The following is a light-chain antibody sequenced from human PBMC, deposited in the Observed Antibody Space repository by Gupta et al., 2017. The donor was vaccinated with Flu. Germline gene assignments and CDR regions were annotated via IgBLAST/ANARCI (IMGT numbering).Light chain of an antibody. CDR3: AAWDDTLNGPV. CDR2: TKN. J-gene: IGLJ2*01. V-gene: IGLV1-44*01. CDR1: SSPIGSYP. Sequence: RSSPIGSYPVNWYQQGTGTAPKLLIYTKNRRPSGVPDRFSGSKSGSSAALAISGRLSEDEADYYCAAWDDTLNGPVFGGGTKLTVL.